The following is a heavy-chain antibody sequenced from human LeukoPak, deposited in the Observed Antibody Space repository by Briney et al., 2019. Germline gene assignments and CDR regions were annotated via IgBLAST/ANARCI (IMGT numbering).Heavy chain of an antibody. J-gene: IGHJ5*02. CDR2: ISSSGSTI. D-gene: IGHD6-13*01. CDR3: AKGGQQVVRWWFDP. CDR1: VFTFIRYE. Sequence: GGSLRLSCAASVFTFIRYEMNCGRQAPGKGLGCVSYISSSGSTIYYADSVKGRFTISRDNAKNPLYLQMNSLRAEDTAVYYCAKGGQQVVRWWFDPWGQGTLVTVSS. V-gene: IGHV3-48*03.